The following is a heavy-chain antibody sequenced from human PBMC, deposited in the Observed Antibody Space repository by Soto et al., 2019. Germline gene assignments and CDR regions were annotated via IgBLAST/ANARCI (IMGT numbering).Heavy chain of an antibody. CDR1: GGSISRGGFS. Sequence: QLQLQGSGPRLVQSSQALSLTCGASGGSISRGGFSWSWVRQAPGKGLEWIGYIYNSGKSYYDPSLESRVTLSIDGAKNSFSLNLTSVTGADTAVYYCAVSEKSGMDVWGQGTSVIVSS. CDR2: IYNSGKS. D-gene: IGHD3-10*01. V-gene: IGHV4-30-2*01. J-gene: IGHJ6*01. CDR3: AVSEKSGMDV.